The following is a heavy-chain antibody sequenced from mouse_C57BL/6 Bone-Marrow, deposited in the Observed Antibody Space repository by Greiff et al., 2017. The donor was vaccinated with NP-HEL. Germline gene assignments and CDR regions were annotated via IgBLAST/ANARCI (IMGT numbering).Heavy chain of an antibody. J-gene: IGHJ4*01. V-gene: IGHV1-52*01. CDR3: ARGRLDYAMDY. CDR2: IDPSDSET. CDR1: GYTFTSYW. Sequence: VQLQQPGAELVRPGSSVKLSCKASGYTFTSYWMHWVKQRPIQGLEWIVNIDPSDSETHYNQKFKDKATLTVDKSSSTAYMQLSSLTSEDSAVYYCARGRLDYAMDYWGQGTSVTVSS.